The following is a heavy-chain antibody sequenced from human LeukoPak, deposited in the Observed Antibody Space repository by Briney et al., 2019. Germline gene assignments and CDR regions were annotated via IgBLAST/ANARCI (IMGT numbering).Heavy chain of an antibody. Sequence: PGGSLRLSCAASGFTFSSYFMSWVRQAPGKGLEWVASIKWDGGEKYSVDSVKGRFTISRDNAENSLYLQMNNLRAEDTAVYYCARLYCTGGACYSYFEYWGQGTLVTVSS. CDR3: ARLYCTGGACYSYFEY. CDR2: IKWDGGEK. J-gene: IGHJ4*02. V-gene: IGHV3-7*01. D-gene: IGHD2-15*01. CDR1: GFTFSSYF.